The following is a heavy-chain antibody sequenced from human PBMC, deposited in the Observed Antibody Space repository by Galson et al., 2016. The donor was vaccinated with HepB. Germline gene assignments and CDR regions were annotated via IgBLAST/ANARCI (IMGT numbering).Heavy chain of an antibody. CDR1: GGSITTNRYY. CDR3: AREAQKGAFFDY. CDR2: SYNSGST. J-gene: IGHJ4*02. V-gene: IGHV4-39*07. Sequence: SETLSLTCTVSGGSITTNRYYWAWIRQPPGKGLEWIGSSYNSGSTYYNPSLKSRVTISADTSKNMFSLKLTSVTAADTAVYYCAREAQKGAFFDYWGQGTLVTVS. D-gene: IGHD3-16*01.